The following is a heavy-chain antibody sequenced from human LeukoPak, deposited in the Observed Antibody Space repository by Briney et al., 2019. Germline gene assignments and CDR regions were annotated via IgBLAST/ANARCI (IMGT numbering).Heavy chain of an antibody. CDR1: GGSISSYY. CDR2: IYYSGST. CDR3: ARDRGHWSYYYGMGV. J-gene: IGHJ6*02. Sequence: SETLSLTCTVSGGSISSYYWSWIRQPPGKGLEWIGYIYYSGSTNYNPSLKSRVTISVDTSKNQFSLKLSSVTAADTAVYYCARDRGHWSYYYGMGVWGQGTTVTVSS. V-gene: IGHV4-59*01. D-gene: IGHD2-8*02.